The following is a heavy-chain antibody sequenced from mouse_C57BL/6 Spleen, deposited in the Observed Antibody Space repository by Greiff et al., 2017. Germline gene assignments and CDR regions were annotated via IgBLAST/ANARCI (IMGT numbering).Heavy chain of an antibody. CDR1: GFTFNTYA. D-gene: IGHD2-5*01. J-gene: IGHJ1*03. Sequence: EVKLVESGGGLVQPKGSLKLSCAASGFTFNTYAMHWVRQAPGKGLEWVARIRSKSSNYATYYADSVKDRFTITRDDSQSMLYLQMNNLKTEDTAMYYCVRDGEYSNYGYFDVWGTGTTVTVSS. CDR2: IRSKSSNYAT. CDR3: VRDGEYSNYGYFDV. V-gene: IGHV10-3*01.